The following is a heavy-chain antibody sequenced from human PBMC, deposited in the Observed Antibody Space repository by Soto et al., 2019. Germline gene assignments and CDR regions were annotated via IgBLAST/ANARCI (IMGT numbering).Heavy chain of an antibody. Sequence: SETLSLTCTVSGGSISSYYWSWIRQPPGKGLEWIGYIYYGGSTNYNPSLKSRVTISVDTSKNQFSLKLSSVTAADTAVYYCARGIVVPAAPTHFDYWGQGTLVPISS. D-gene: IGHD2-2*01. CDR3: ARGIVVPAAPTHFDY. CDR2: IYYGGST. CDR1: GGSISSYY. V-gene: IGHV4-59*01. J-gene: IGHJ4*02.